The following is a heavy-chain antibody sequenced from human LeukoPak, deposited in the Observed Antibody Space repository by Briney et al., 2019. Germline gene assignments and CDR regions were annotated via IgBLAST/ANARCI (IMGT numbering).Heavy chain of an antibody. D-gene: IGHD5-24*01. CDR1: GYTFTSYA. V-gene: IGHV1-2*02. CDR3: ARGDVEMGFDY. Sequence: ASVKVSCKASGYTFTSYAMHWVRQAPGQGLEWMGWVIPNSGGTKYAQRFQGRVTMTRDTSISTAYMELSRLRSDDTAVYYCARGDVEMGFDYWGQGTLVTVSS. J-gene: IGHJ4*02. CDR2: VIPNSGGT.